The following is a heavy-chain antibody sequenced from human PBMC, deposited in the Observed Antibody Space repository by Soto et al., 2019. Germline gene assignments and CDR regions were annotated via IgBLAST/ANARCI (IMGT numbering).Heavy chain of an antibody. CDR1: GYTFTSYA. J-gene: IGHJ6*02. Sequence: ASVKVSCKASGYTFTSYAMHWVRQAPGQRLEWMGWINAGNGNTKYSQKCQGRVTITRDTSASTAYMELSRLRSEDTAVYYCARHGALLFGEFSYYYYGMDVWGQGTTVTVSS. CDR2: INAGNGNT. D-gene: IGHD3-10*01. V-gene: IGHV1-3*01. CDR3: ARHGALLFGEFSYYYYGMDV.